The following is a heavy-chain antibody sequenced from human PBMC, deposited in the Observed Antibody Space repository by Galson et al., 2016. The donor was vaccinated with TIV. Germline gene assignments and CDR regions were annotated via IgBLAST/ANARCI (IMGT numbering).Heavy chain of an antibody. CDR1: GFIFSSYS. CDR3: ARVRYCTATVCFRDWFDP. D-gene: IGHD2-8*02. Sequence: SLRLSCAASGFIFSSYSMNWVRQAPGKGLEWISYISDSRTTIYYADSVKGRFTISRDNAKNSLYLQMNGLRAEDTAVYYCARVRYCTATVCFRDWFDPWGQGTLVTVSS. CDR2: ISDSRTTI. J-gene: IGHJ5*02. V-gene: IGHV3-48*04.